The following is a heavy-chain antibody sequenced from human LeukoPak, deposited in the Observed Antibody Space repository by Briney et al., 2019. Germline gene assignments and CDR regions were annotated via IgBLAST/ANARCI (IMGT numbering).Heavy chain of an antibody. Sequence: SETLSLTCAVSTGSLNSGRYYWSWIRQPGGKGLVWIGRINTSGVTKYNPSLKSRVTVSAETSKNQFSLNLTSVTAADTAIYYCARGLFGSGPQYYYYLDVWGKGTTVTVSS. D-gene: IGHD3-10*01. CDR3: ARGLFGSGPQYYYYLDV. J-gene: IGHJ6*03. CDR1: TGSLNSGRYY. CDR2: INTSGVT. V-gene: IGHV4-61*02.